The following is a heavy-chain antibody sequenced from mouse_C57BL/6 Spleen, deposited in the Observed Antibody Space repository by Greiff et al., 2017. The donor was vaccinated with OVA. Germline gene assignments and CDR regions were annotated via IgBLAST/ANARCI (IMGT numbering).Heavy chain of an antibody. Sequence: VKLQQPGAELVKPGASVKLSCKASGYTFTSYWMHWVKQRPGRGLEWIGRIDPNSGGTKYNEKFKSKATLTVDKPSSTAYMQLSSLTSEDSAVYYCARRGVTTVVDWYFDVWGTGTTVTVSS. CDR2: IDPNSGGT. J-gene: IGHJ1*03. CDR3: ARRGVTTVVDWYFDV. V-gene: IGHV1-72*01. D-gene: IGHD1-1*01. CDR1: GYTFTSYW.